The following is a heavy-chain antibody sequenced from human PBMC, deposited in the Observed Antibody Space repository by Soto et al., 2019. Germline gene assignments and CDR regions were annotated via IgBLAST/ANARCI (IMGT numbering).Heavy chain of an antibody. D-gene: IGHD2-2*01. Sequence: GGSLRLSCAASGFTFSSYAMPWVRQDPGKGLEWVAVISYDGSNKYYADSVKGRFTISRDNSKNTLYLQMNSLRAEDTAVYYCARSRKVVPAATYYFDYWGQGTLVTVSS. CDR1: GFTFSSYA. CDR2: ISYDGSNK. CDR3: ARSRKVVPAATYYFDY. V-gene: IGHV3-30-3*01. J-gene: IGHJ4*02.